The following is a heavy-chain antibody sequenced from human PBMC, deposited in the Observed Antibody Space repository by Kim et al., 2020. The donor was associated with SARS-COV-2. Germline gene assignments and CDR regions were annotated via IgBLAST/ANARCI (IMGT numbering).Heavy chain of an antibody. CDR2: T. J-gene: IGHJ4*02. D-gene: IGHD6-19*01. CDR3: ANTGSGWSVDY. V-gene: IGHV3-23*01. Sequence: TYYTDAVQGRFTISRDNSKNTLYLRMHGLRGTYSAVYFCANTGSGWSVDYWGQGTLVTVSS.